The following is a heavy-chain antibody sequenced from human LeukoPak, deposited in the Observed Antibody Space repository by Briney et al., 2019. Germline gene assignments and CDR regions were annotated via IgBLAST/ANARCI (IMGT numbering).Heavy chain of an antibody. CDR1: GFTFSSYS. V-gene: IGHV3-21*01. CDR2: ISSSSSYI. D-gene: IGHD6-19*01. CDR3: AREVAVADWFDP. J-gene: IGHJ5*02. Sequence: PGGSLRLSCAASGFTFSSYSMNWVRQAPGKGLEWVSSISSSSSYIYYADSVKGRFTISRDNAKNSLYLQMNSLRAEDTAVYYCAREVAVADWFDPWGQGTQVTVSS.